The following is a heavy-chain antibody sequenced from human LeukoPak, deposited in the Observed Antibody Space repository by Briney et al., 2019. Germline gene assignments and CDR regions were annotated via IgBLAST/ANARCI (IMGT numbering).Heavy chain of an antibody. CDR3: AREVDYVGYYFDY. D-gene: IGHD4-23*01. V-gene: IGHV3-74*01. Sequence: PGGSLRLSCAASGFTFSSYWMHWVRQAPGKGLVWVSRINSDGSTTRYADSVKGRFTISRDNAKNTLYLQMNSLRAEDTAVYYCAREVDYVGYYFDYWGQGTPVTVSS. J-gene: IGHJ4*02. CDR1: GFTFSSYW. CDR2: INSDGSTT.